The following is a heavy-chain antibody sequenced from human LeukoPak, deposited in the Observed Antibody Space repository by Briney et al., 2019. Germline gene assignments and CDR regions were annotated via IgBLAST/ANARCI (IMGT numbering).Heavy chain of an antibody. J-gene: IGHJ5*02. V-gene: IGHV3-64D*06. CDR3: VKDQHCSTISCATRTGFDP. Sequence: PGGSLRLSCSASGFTFSNYAMHWVRQAPGKGLEFASGISSTGGSTNYPDSVKDRFSISRDNSKSTLYLQMTSLRADDTAVYYCVKDQHCSTISCATRTGFDPWGQGTSVTVSS. CDR1: GFTFSNYA. D-gene: IGHD2-2*01. CDR2: ISSTGGST.